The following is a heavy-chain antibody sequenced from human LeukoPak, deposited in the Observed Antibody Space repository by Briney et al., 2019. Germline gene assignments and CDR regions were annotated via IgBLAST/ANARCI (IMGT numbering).Heavy chain of an antibody. J-gene: IGHJ5*02. Sequence: GASVKVSCKASGYSFTDYYIHWARQAPGQGLGWMGWINPNRGGTSYAQKFQGRVTMTRDTSITTAYMELSSLRSDETAMYYCARDTCDGVSCYNWFDPWGQGTLVTVSS. CDR1: GYSFTDYY. CDR2: INPNRGGT. V-gene: IGHV1-2*02. CDR3: ARDTCDGVSCYNWFDP. D-gene: IGHD4-17*01.